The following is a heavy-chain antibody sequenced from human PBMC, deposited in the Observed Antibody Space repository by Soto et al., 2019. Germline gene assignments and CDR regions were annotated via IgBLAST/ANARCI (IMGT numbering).Heavy chain of an antibody. V-gene: IGHV3-48*01. J-gene: IGHJ4*02. CDR1: GFTFSNFG. CDR2: ISSSSTTI. CDR3: ATSFITTIGTTA. D-gene: IGHD1-1*01. Sequence: EVQLVESGGGLVQPGVSLRLSCEASGFTFSNFGINWVRQAPGKGLEWVSHISSSSTTIYYAESVKGRFTISRDNAKNSLYLQMSSLRGEATAVYYSATSFITTIGTTAWGQGTLVTVSS.